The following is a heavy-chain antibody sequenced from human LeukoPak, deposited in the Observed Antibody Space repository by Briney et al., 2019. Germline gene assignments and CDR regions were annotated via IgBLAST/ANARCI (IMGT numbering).Heavy chain of an antibody. Sequence: GGSLRLSCAASGFTFSSYGMHWVRQAPGKGLEWVAFIRYDGSNKYYADSVKGRFTISRDNSKNTLYLQMNSLRAEDTAVYYCAKGEKDFWSGYSIPDFDYWGQGTLVTVPS. CDR1: GFTFSSYG. D-gene: IGHD3-3*01. V-gene: IGHV3-30*02. CDR2: IRYDGSNK. J-gene: IGHJ4*02. CDR3: AKGEKDFWSGYSIPDFDY.